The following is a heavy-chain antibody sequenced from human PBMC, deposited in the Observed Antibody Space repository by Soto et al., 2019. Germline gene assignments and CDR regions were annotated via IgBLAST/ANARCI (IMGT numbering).Heavy chain of an antibody. V-gene: IGHV1-69*13. CDR2: IIPIFGTA. J-gene: IGHJ4*02. Sequence: ASVKVSCKASGGTFSSYAISWVRQAPGQGLEWMGGIIPIFGTANYAQKFQGRVTIAADESTSTAYMELNSLRAEDTAVYYCARDREQWLVGYYFDYWGQGTLVTVSS. CDR1: GGTFSSYA. D-gene: IGHD6-19*01. CDR3: ARDREQWLVGYYFDY.